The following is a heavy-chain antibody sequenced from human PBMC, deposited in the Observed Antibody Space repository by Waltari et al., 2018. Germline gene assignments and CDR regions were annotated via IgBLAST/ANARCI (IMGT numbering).Heavy chain of an antibody. CDR1: GFTFSSYS. CDR3: ARGLGLAAYFDY. D-gene: IGHD6-19*01. CDR2: ISRSSSYI. J-gene: IGHJ4*02. V-gene: IGHV3-21*01. Sequence: EVQLVEPGGGLVKPGGSLRLSCAASGFTFSSYSMNWVRQAPGKGLEWVSSISRSSSYIYYADSVKGRFTISRDNAKNSLYLQMNSLRAEDTAVYYCARGLGLAAYFDYWGQGTLVTVSS.